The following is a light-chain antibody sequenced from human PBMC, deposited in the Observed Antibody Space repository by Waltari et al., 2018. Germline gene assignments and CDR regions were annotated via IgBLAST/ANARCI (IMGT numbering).Light chain of an antibody. CDR2: DVS. CDR1: SSDVGGSNY. V-gene: IGLV2-14*03. J-gene: IGLJ1*01. CDR3: NSYTSSRTRV. Sequence: QSALTQPASVSGSPGQSITISCPGPSSDVGGSNYVSWYQQHPGKAPKLMIYDVSNRPSGVSNRFSGSKSANTASLTISGLQAEDEADYYCNSYTSSRTRVFGTGTRVTVL.